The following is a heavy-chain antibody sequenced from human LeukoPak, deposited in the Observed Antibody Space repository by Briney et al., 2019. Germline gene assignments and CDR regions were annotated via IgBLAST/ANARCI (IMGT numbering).Heavy chain of an antibody. CDR1: GYSFSNYW. V-gene: IGHV5-51*01. D-gene: IGHD3-22*01. CDR2: IYPDDSDT. CDR3: ARTGSGYYIFQDYYYYMDV. J-gene: IGHJ6*03. Sequence: GESLKISCKGSGYSFSNYWIGWVRQMPGKGLEWMGIIYPDDSDTRYSPSFQGQVTISADKSISTAYLQWSSLKASDTAMYYCARTGSGYYIFQDYYYYMDVWGKGTTVTVSS.